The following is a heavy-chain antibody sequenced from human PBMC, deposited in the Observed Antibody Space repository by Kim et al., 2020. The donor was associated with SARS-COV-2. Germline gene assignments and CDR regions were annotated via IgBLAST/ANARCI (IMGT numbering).Heavy chain of an antibody. V-gene: IGHV3-74*01. CDR3: ARRKFASNGNIYYFDY. CDR2: INFDGGTK. CDR1: GFTFSTYW. J-gene: IGHJ4*02. Sequence: GGSLRLSCAASGFTFSTYWMHWVRQASGQGLVWVALINFDGGTKNYADSVRGRFTISRDNAKNTLYLQMNSLRVEDTAVYYCARRKFASNGNIYYFDYWGQGILVTVSS. D-gene: IGHD3-22*01.